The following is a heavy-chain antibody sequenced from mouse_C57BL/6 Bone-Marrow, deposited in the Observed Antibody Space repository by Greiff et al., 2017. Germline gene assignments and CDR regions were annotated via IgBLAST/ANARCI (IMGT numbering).Heavy chain of an antibody. D-gene: IGHD1-1*01. CDR3: ARNFPLYYSYAMDY. V-gene: IGHV5-17*01. CDR2: ISSGSSTI. CDR1: GFTFSDYG. Sequence: EVKLVESGGGLVKPGGSLKLSCAASGFTFSDYGMHWVRQAPEKGLEWVAYISSGSSTIYYADTVKGRFTISRDNAKNTLFLKMTSLRSEDTAMYYCARNFPLYYSYAMDYWGQGTSVTVSS. J-gene: IGHJ4*01.